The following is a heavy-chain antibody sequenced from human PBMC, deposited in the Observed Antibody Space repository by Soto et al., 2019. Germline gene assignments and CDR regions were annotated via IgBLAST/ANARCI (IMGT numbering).Heavy chain of an antibody. Sequence: QITLKESGPTLVKPTQTLTLTCSFSGFSLSTSGVAVGWIRQPPGKALEWLAVIYWDDDRRYSPSLKSRLTITKDTSKHQVVLRMTNMDPVDTATYYCAHRVPIEGHFDPWGQGTLVTVSS. CDR2: IYWDDDR. J-gene: IGHJ5*02. CDR3: AHRVPIEGHFDP. CDR1: GFSLSTSGVA. V-gene: IGHV2-5*02.